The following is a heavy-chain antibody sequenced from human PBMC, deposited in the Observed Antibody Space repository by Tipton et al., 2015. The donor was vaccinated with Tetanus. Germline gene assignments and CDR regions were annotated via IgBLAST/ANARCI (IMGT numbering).Heavy chain of an antibody. CDR3: ARDSDDSSGYYYYYYGMDV. D-gene: IGHD3-22*01. Sequence: QLVQSGGGLIQPGGSLRLSCVASGFTVSSNYMSWVRQAPGKGLEWVSVIYSDGNTYYADSVKGRFTISRDNSKNTLYLQMNSLRAEDTAVYYCARDSDDSSGYYYYYYGMDVWGQGTTVTVSS. J-gene: IGHJ6*02. CDR2: IYSDGNT. CDR1: GFTVSSNY. V-gene: IGHV3-53*01.